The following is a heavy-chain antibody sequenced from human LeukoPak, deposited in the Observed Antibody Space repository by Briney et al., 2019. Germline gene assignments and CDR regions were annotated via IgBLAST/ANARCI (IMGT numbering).Heavy chain of an antibody. CDR2: IYYSGST. V-gene: IGHV4-30-4*08. CDR1: GDSISSGDYY. CDR3: ARHRGTGWYPYDY. Sequence: SQTLSLTCTVSGDSISSGDYYWSWIRQPPGKGLEWIGYIYYSGSTYYNPSLKSRVTMSVDTSKNQFSLKLSSVTAADTAVYYCARHRGTGWYPYDYWGQGTLVSVSS. D-gene: IGHD6-19*01. J-gene: IGHJ4*02.